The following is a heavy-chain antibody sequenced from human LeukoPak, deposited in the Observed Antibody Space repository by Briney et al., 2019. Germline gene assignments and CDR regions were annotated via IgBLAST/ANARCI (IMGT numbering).Heavy chain of an antibody. Sequence: PGGSLRLSCTASGFTFINYSMNWVRQAPGKGLEWVSSISNNSTFIYYADSVRGRFTISRDNTKNLFYLQMDILTADDTAVYFCACLRGPSDYWGQGTLVTVSS. CDR2: ISNNSTFI. CDR3: ACLRGPSDY. V-gene: IGHV3-21*01. CDR1: GFTFINYS. D-gene: IGHD4-17*01. J-gene: IGHJ4*02.